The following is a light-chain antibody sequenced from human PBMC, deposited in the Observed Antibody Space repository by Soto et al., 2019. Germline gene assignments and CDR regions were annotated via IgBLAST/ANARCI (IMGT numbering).Light chain of an antibody. Sequence: EVLMTQSPATVSVSPGAGVTLSCRANESVGSDLAWYQQKHGQAPRLLIHGASTRAADIPARFSASGSGIDFTLTLTSLQSEDIAIYYCQQYNKCPRTFGRGTTVEIK. CDR3: QQYNKCPRT. CDR1: ESVGSD. J-gene: IGKJ1*01. V-gene: IGKV3-15*01. CDR2: GAS.